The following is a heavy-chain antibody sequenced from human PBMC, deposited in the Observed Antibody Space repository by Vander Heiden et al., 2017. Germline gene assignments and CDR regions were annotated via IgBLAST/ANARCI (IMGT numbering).Heavy chain of an antibody. Sequence: EVQLVESGGGLVKPGGSLRLSCAASGFTFSSYSMNGVRQGQGKGLEWVSSISSSSSYIYYADSVKGRFTISRDNAKNALYLQMNSLRAEDTAVYYCFGESNYVWGSYPTKGEFDYWGQGTLVTASS. V-gene: IGHV3-21*01. CDR3: FGESNYVWGSYPTKGEFDY. CDR2: ISSSSSYI. D-gene: IGHD3-16*02. J-gene: IGHJ4*02. CDR1: GFTFSSYS.